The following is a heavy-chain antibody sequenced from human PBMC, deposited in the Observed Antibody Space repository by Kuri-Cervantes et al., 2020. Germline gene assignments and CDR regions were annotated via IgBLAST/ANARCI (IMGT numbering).Heavy chain of an antibody. V-gene: IGHV4-4*07. CDR2: IYTSGST. J-gene: IGHJ4*02. D-gene: IGHD3-22*01. Sequence: SETLSLTCTVSGGSISSYYWSWIRQPPGKGLEWIGRIYTSGSTNYNPSLKSRVTISVDTSKNQFSLKLSSVTAADTAVYYCARGRPKSYYDSSGYLYDYWGQGTLVTVSS. CDR1: GGSISSYY. CDR3: ARGRPKSYYDSSGYLYDY.